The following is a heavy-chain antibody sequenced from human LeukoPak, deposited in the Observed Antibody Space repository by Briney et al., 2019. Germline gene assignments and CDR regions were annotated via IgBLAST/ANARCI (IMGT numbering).Heavy chain of an antibody. Sequence: ASVKVSCKASGYTFTSYYMHWVRQAPGQGLEWMGIINPSGGSTSYAQKFQGRVTMTRDTSTSTVYRELSSLRSEDTAVYYCARERGLVGATPAWFDPWGQGTLVTVSS. J-gene: IGHJ5*02. V-gene: IGHV1-46*01. CDR1: GYTFTSYY. CDR3: ARERGLVGATPAWFDP. D-gene: IGHD1-26*01. CDR2: INPSGGST.